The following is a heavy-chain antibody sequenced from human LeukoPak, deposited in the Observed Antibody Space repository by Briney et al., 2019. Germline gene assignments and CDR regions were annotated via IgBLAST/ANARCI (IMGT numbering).Heavy chain of an antibody. J-gene: IGHJ6*02. CDR3: AKVGDFWSGLAYNYYYGMDV. CDR2: ISSSSSYI. CDR1: GFTFSSYS. D-gene: IGHD3-3*01. V-gene: IGHV3-21*04. Sequence: GGSLRLSCAASGFTFSSYSMNWVRQAPGKGLEWVSSISSSSSYIYYADSVKGRFTISRDNSKNTLYLQMNSLRAEDTAVYYCAKVGDFWSGLAYNYYYGMDVWGQGTTVTVSS.